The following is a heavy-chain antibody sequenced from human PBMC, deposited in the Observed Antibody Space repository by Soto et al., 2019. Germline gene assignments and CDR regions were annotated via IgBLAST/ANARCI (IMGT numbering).Heavy chain of an antibody. V-gene: IGHV4-34*01. CDR3: ARAAPRVRSGGRCYSGRDY. Sequence: SETLSLTCTVYGGSFSGYYWTWIRQPPGTGLEWIGEINHSGSTNYNQSLKSRVTISVDTSKNQFSLKLTSVTAADTAVYYCARAAPRVRSGGRCYSGRDYWGQGHLIPVSS. CDR2: INHSGST. J-gene: IGHJ4*02. D-gene: IGHD2-15*01. CDR1: GGSFSGYY.